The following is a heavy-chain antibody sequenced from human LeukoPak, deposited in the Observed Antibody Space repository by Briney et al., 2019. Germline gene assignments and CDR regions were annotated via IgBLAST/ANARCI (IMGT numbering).Heavy chain of an antibody. CDR3: ARRQWLISREMNWFDP. J-gene: IGHJ5*02. Sequence: PSETLSLTCAVSGYSISSGYYWGWIGHPPGKGLEWIGSIYHSGSTYYTPSLKSRVTISVDTSNTHFSLKLGSVTAADTAVYYCARRQWLISREMNWFDPWGQGTLVTVSS. D-gene: IGHD6-19*01. V-gene: IGHV4-38-2*01. CDR1: GYSISSGYY. CDR2: IYHSGST.